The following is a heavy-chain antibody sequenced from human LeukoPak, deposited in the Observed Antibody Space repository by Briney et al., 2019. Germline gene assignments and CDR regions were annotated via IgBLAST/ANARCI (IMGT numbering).Heavy chain of an antibody. CDR1: GSTFSSYG. CDR3: AKPYYDILTGYSPFDY. V-gene: IGHV3-30*02. Sequence: GGSLRLSCAASGSTFSSYGMHWVRQAPGKGLEWVAFIRYDGSNKYYADSMKGRFTISRDNSKNTLYLQMNSLRAEDTAVYYCAKPYYDILTGYSPFDYWGQGTLVTVSS. CDR2: IRYDGSNK. J-gene: IGHJ4*02. D-gene: IGHD3-9*01.